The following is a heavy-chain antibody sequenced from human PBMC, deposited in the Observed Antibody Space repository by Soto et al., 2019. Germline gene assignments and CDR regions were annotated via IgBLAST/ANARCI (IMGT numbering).Heavy chain of an antibody. CDR3: AGLSSGWADWYFDL. Sequence: SETLSLTCTVSGASVSSGDYYWTWIRQPPGKNLEWIGYIYSSGNTNHNPSLRSRVTMSKDPSKNQFSLKLSSVTAADTAVYYCAGLSSGWADWYFDLWGRGTLVTVS. CDR1: GASVSSGDYY. J-gene: IGHJ2*01. CDR2: IYSSGNT. V-gene: IGHV4-30-4*01. D-gene: IGHD6-19*01.